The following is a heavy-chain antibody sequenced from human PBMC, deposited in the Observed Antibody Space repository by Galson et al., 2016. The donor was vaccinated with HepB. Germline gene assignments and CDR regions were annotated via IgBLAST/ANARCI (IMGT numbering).Heavy chain of an antibody. J-gene: IGHJ4*02. Sequence: SVKVSCKASRDIFNNYAISWVRQAPGQGLEWMREIIPEDGTTHYAQKFQGSVTVTADKSTRTVYMELSSLRSEDTAVYYCVKDVSGLFDYWGQGTLVTVSS. CDR3: VKDVSGLFDY. V-gene: IGHV1-69*06. CDR1: RDIFNNYA. D-gene: IGHD2-15*01. CDR2: IIPEDGTT.